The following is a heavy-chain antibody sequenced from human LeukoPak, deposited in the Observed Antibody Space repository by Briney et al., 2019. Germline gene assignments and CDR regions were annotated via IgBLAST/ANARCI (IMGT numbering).Heavy chain of an antibody. CDR2: ISYDGSNK. J-gene: IGHJ6*03. CDR1: GFTFSSYA. V-gene: IGHV3-30*04. D-gene: IGHD3-3*01. CDR3: AREAYDFWSGYFRRNYYYYYMDV. Sequence: GGSLRLSCAASGFTFSSYAVHWVRQAPGKGLEWVAVISYDGSNKYYADSVKGRFTISRDNSKDTLYLQMNSLRAEDTAVYYCAREAYDFWSGYFRRNYYYYYMDVWGKGTTVTVSS.